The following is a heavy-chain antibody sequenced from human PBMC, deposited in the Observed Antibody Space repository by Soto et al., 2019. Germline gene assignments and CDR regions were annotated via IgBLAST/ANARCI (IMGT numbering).Heavy chain of an antibody. V-gene: IGHV3-30-3*01. J-gene: IGHJ4*02. Sequence: PGGSLRLSCAASGFTFSSYAMHWVRQAPGKGLEWVAVISYDGSNKYYADSVKGRFTISRDNSKNTLYLQMNSLRAEDTAVYYCARDSSSYSGSYYRFSLGYWGQGTLVTVSS. CDR1: GFTFSSYA. CDR2: ISYDGSNK. D-gene: IGHD1-26*01. CDR3: ARDSSSYSGSYYRFSLGY.